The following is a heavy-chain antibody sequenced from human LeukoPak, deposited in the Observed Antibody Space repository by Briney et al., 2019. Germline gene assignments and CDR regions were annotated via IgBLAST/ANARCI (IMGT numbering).Heavy chain of an antibody. CDR1: GYTFTSYA. CDR2: INAGNGNT. CDR3: ARVGPIAAAAYNWFDP. J-gene: IGHJ5*02. V-gene: IGHV1-3*01. Sequence: VASVKVSCKASGYTFTSYAMHWMRQAPGQRLEWMGWINAGNGNTKYSQKFQGRVTITRDTSASTAYMELSSLRSEDTAVYYCARVGPIAAAAYNWFDPRGQGTLVTVSS. D-gene: IGHD6-13*01.